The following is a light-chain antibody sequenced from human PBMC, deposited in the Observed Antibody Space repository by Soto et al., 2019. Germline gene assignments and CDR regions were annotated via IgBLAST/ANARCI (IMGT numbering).Light chain of an antibody. CDR3: QSYDSTLSARYV. CDR1: SSNIGAGYD. CDR2: GNI. Sequence: QSVLTQPPSVSGVPGQRVTISCTGSSSNIGAGYDVHWYQQPPGTAPKLLIFGNINRPSGVPDRFSGSKSGTSASLAITGLQAEDEGDYYCQSYDSTLSARYVFGTGTKVTVL. V-gene: IGLV1-40*01. J-gene: IGLJ1*01.